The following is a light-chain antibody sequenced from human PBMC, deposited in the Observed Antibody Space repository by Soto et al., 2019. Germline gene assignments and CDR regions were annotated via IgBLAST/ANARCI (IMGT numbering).Light chain of an antibody. V-gene: IGKV3-20*01. CDR1: QSVSS. Sequence: EIVLTQSPATLSLSPGERATLSCRASQSVSSVAWYQQKPGQTPRLLIYGASSRATGIPDRFSGSGSVTYFTLTIIRLEPEDFVVYYCHQYGSSPRTFGQGTTVEIK. CDR3: HQYGSSPRT. J-gene: IGKJ1*01. CDR2: GAS.